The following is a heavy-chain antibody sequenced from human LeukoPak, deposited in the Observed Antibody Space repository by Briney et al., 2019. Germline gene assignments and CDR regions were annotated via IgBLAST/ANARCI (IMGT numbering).Heavy chain of an antibody. D-gene: IGHD7-27*01. CDR2: ISSGSVTI. Sequence: GGSLRLSCAASGFIFSSYSMNWVRQAPGKGLEWLSFISSGSVTIYYADSVKGRFTISRDNAKKLLFLQMNSLRAGDTAVYYCAREEGGRLGIDYYFDYWGQGTLVTVSS. V-gene: IGHV3-48*04. J-gene: IGHJ4*02. CDR1: GFIFSSYS. CDR3: AREEGGRLGIDYYFDY.